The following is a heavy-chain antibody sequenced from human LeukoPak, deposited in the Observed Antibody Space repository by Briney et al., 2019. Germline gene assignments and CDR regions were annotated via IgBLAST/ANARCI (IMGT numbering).Heavy chain of an antibody. D-gene: IGHD4-17*01. CDR1: GGSISSSGYY. J-gene: IGHJ2*01. CDR3: TRLNDYAWYFDL. CDR2: IYYSGST. Sequence: ASETLSLTCTVSGGSISSSGYYWGWTRQPPGKGLEWIGSIYYSGSTYYNPSLKSRVTISVDTSKNQFSLKLSSVTAADTAVYYCTRLNDYAWYFDLWGRGTLVTVSS. V-gene: IGHV4-39*01.